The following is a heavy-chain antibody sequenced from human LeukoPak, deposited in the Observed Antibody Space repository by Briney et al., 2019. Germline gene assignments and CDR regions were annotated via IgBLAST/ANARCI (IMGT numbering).Heavy chain of an antibody. J-gene: IGHJ6*02. V-gene: IGHV3-23*01. CDR3: ARVTYYDFWSGYPQYGMDV. CDR2: ISGSGVYT. D-gene: IGHD3-3*01. CDR1: GFSFSNYA. Sequence: GGSLRLSCAASGFSFSNYAMNWVRQAPGKGLDWVSGISGSGVYTYYADSVKGRFTISRDNSKNTLYLQMNSLRAEDTAVYYCARVTYYDFWSGYPQYGMDVWGQGTTVTVSS.